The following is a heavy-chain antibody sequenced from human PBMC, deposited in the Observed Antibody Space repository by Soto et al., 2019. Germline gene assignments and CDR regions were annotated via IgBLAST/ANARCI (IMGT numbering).Heavy chain of an antibody. CDR3: ARDYDFWSGYPQPFGY. Sequence: ASVKVSCKASGYTFTSYGISWVRQAPGQGLEWMGWISAYNGNTNYAQKLQGRVTMTTDTSTSTAYMELRSLRSDDTAVYYCARDYDFWSGYPQPFGYWGQGTLVTVSS. V-gene: IGHV1-18*01. CDR1: GYTFTSYG. CDR2: ISAYNGNT. D-gene: IGHD3-3*01. J-gene: IGHJ4*02.